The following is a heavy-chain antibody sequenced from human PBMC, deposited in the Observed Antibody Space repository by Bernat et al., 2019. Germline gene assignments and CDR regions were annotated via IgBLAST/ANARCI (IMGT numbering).Heavy chain of an antibody. CDR1: GFIVSSNY. CDR2: IYSGGST. Sequence: EVQLVETGGGLIQPGGSLRLSCAASGFIVSSNYMSWVRQAPGKGLEWVSVIYSGGSTYYADSVKGRFTISRDNSKNTLYLQMNSLRAEDTAVYYCAGSNWNDQTVPWGQGTLVIVSS. CDR3: AGSNWNDQTVP. D-gene: IGHD1-20*01. V-gene: IGHV3-53*02. J-gene: IGHJ5*02.